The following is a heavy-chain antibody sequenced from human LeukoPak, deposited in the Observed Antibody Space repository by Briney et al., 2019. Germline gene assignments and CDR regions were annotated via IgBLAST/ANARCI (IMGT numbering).Heavy chain of an antibody. CDR1: GYSFTTFG. J-gene: IGHJ4*02. CDR2: ISAYSTYTGNT. D-gene: IGHD6-19*01. CDR3: VRDLGDMAAGVFYDY. Sequence: ASVKVSCKASGYSFTTFGISWVRQATGQGLEWMGWISAYSTYTGNTNYAQQFQGRVLMTTDTSTSIAYMELRSLRSDDTAVYYCVRDLGDMAAGVFYDYWGQGTLVTVSS. V-gene: IGHV1-18*01.